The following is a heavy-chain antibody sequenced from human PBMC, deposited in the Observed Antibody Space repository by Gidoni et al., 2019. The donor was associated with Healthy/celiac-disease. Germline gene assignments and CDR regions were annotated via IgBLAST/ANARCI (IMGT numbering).Heavy chain of an antibody. Sequence: EVQLVEAGGGLVKPGGSIRLSCAASGFTFSNAWMNGVRQAPGKGLEWVGRMKSKTDGWTTDYAAPVKGRFTISRDDSKNTLYLQMNSLKTEDTAVYYCTTDRTRNWNYRYYYDYGMDVWGQGTTVTVSS. V-gene: IGHV3-15*07. D-gene: IGHD1-7*01. J-gene: IGHJ6*02. CDR1: GFTFSNAW. CDR3: TTDRTRNWNYRYYYDYGMDV. CDR2: MKSKTDGWTT.